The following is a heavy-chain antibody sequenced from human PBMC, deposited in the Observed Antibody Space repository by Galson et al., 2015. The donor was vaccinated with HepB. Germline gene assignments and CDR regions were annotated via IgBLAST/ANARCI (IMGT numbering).Heavy chain of an antibody. CDR1: GLTFSDYD. D-gene: IGHD6-19*01. J-gene: IGHJ4*02. CDR2: ISSNGGAQ. Sequence: SLRLSCAVSGLTFSDYDMHWVRQAPGKGLEWVALISSNGGAQYYGDSVKGRFTVSRVNFDNTLYLQMSGLRPEDTAVYYCAKDISITSGWYDGLDHWGQGTLVTVSS. CDR3: AKDISITSGWYDGLDH. V-gene: IGHV3-30*18.